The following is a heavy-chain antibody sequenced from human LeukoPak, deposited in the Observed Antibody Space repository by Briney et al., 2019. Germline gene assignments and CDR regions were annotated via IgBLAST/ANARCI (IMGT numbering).Heavy chain of an antibody. D-gene: IGHD1-1*01. CDR3: AKDRTGTTGADWFDP. J-gene: IGHJ5*02. CDR1: GFTFSSYA. Sequence: GGSLRLSCAASGFTFSSYAMSWVRQAPGKWLEWVSAISGSGGSTYYADSVKGRFTISRDNSKNTLYLQMNSLRAEDRAIYYCAKDRTGTTGADWFDPWGQGTLVTVSS. CDR2: ISGSGGST. V-gene: IGHV3-23*01.